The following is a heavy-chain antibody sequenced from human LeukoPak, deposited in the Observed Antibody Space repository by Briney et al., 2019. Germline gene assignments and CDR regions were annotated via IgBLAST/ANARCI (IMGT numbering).Heavy chain of an antibody. CDR2: INHSGST. V-gene: IGHV4-34*01. CDR3: ARGSGCSGGSCLNNQLYDY. Sequence: SETLSLTCTVSGGSISSYYWSWIRQPPGKGLEWIGEINHSGSTNYNPSLKSRVTISVDTSKNQFSLQLSSVTAADTAVYYCARGSGCSGGSCLNNQLYDYWGQGTLVTVSS. CDR1: GGSISSYY. J-gene: IGHJ4*02. D-gene: IGHD2-15*01.